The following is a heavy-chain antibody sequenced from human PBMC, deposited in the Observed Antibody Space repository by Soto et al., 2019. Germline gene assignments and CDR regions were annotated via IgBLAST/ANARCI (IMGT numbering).Heavy chain of an antibody. Sequence: GGSLTLSCSASVFTFSSYAMHWVRQAPGKGLEYVSAISSNGGSTYYADSVKGRFTISRDNSKNTLYLQMSSLRAEDTAVYYCVKGVRYSGYDLKTSPDYWGQGTLGTVS. CDR1: VFTFSSYA. CDR3: VKGVRYSGYDLKTSPDY. CDR2: ISSNGGST. J-gene: IGHJ4*02. V-gene: IGHV3-64D*06. D-gene: IGHD5-12*01.